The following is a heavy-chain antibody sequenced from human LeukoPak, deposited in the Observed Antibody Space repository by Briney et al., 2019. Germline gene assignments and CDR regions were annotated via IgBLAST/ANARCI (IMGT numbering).Heavy chain of an antibody. J-gene: IGHJ5*02. CDR2: INPNSGGT. CDR3: ARAQGYCSGGSCYEWFDP. Sequence: ASVKVSCKASGYTFTGYYMHWVRQAPGQGLEWMGRINPNSGGTNYAQKFQGRVTMTRDTSISTAYMELRRLRSDDTAVYYCARAQGYCSGGSCYEWFDPWGQGTLVTVS. D-gene: IGHD2-15*01. CDR1: GYTFTGYY. V-gene: IGHV1-2*06.